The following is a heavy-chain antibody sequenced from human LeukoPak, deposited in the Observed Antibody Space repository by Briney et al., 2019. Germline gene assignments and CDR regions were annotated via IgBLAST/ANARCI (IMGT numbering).Heavy chain of an antibody. CDR3: AREGRRDYDFWSGYYTDY. J-gene: IGHJ4*02. CDR1: GGTFSSYT. V-gene: IGHV1-69*04. CDR2: IIPILGIA. D-gene: IGHD3-3*01. Sequence: SVKVSCKASGGTFSSYTISWVRQAPGQGLEWMGRIIPILGIANYAQKFQGRVTITADKSTSTAYMELSSLSSEDTAVYYCAREGRRDYDFWSGYYTDYWGQGTLVTVSS.